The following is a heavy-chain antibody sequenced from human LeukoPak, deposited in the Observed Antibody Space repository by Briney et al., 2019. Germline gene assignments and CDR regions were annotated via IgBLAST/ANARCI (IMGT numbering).Heavy chain of an antibody. V-gene: IGHV1-69*05. CDR3: ARVGYDYVWGSYRPNHFDY. CDR1: GGTFSSYA. CDR2: IIPIFGTA. Sequence: SVKVSCKASGGTFSSYAISWVRQAPGQGLEWMGGIIPIFGTANYAQKFQGRVTMTTDTSTSTAYMELRSLRSDDTAVYYCARVGYDYVWGSYRPNHFDYWGQGTLVTVSS. D-gene: IGHD3-16*02. J-gene: IGHJ4*02.